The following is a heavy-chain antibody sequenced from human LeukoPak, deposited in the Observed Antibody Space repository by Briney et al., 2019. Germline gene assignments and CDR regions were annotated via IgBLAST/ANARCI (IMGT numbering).Heavy chain of an antibody. Sequence: SETLSLTCTVSGGSISSYYWSWIRQPPGKGLEWIGYIYYSGSTNYNPSLKSRVTISVDTSKNQFSLKLSSVTAADTAVYYCARGGSAVVTAYAGYFQHWGRGTLVTVSS. CDR3: ARGGSAVVTAYAGYFQH. CDR1: GGSISSYY. D-gene: IGHD2-21*02. V-gene: IGHV4-59*01. J-gene: IGHJ1*01. CDR2: IYYSGST.